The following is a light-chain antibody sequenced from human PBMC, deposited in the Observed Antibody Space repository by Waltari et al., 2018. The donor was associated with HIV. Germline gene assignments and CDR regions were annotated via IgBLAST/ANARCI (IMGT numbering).Light chain of an antibody. Sequence: VLTQSPGTLSLSPGEEATLSCRSSQSVSSSYLTWYQQRPCQPPRLLIYAASNRAPGISHRFGGSGSGTDFTLTISRLEPEDFAVYYCQQYGGSLITFGKGTRLDMK. CDR3: QQYGGSLIT. J-gene: IGKJ5*01. CDR2: AAS. CDR1: QSVSSSY. V-gene: IGKV3-20*01.